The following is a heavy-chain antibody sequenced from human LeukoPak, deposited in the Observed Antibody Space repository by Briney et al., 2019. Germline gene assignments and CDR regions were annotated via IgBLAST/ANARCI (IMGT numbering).Heavy chain of an antibody. V-gene: IGHV3-7*03. D-gene: IGHD3-10*02. CDR2: INQDGSEM. CDR3: AKDLGYYYVTPSIDY. CDR1: GFTFSNYW. J-gene: IGHJ4*02. Sequence: GGSLRLSCAASGFTFSNYWMSWVRQAPGKGLEWLANINQDGSEMYYADSVKGRFTISRDNAKNSLYLQMNSLRAEDTALYYCAKDLGYYYVTPSIDYWGQGTLVTVSS.